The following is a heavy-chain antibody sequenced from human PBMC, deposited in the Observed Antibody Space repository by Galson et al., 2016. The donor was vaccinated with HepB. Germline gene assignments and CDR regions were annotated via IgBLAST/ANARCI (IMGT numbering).Heavy chain of an antibody. CDR1: EFTFSNYW. CDR3: AREAREAGGFDS. Sequence: SLRLSCAAPEFTFSNYWMSWVCQAPGRGLEWVANIKQGGSVKHYVDSVKGRFTISRDDAKNSLYLQMNSLRAEDTAVYYCAREAREAGGFDSWGQGTLVTVSS. CDR2: IKQGGSVK. D-gene: IGHD1-26*01. V-gene: IGHV3-7*01. J-gene: IGHJ5*01.